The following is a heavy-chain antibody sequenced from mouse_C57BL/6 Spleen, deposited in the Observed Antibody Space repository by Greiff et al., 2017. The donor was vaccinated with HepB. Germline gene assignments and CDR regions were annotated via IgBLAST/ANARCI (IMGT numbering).Heavy chain of an antibody. Sequence: VQLQESGAELARPGASVKLSCKASGYTFTSYGISWVKQRTGQGLEWIGEIYPRSGNTYYNEKFKGKATLTADKSSSTAYMELRSLTSEDSAVYFCAIYYDYADAFYFDYWGQGTTLTVSS. CDR1: GYTFTSYG. CDR3: AIYYDYADAFYFDY. V-gene: IGHV1-81*01. CDR2: IYPRSGNT. J-gene: IGHJ2*01. D-gene: IGHD2-4*01.